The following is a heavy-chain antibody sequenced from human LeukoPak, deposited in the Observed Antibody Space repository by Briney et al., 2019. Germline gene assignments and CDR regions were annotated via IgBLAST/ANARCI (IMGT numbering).Heavy chain of an antibody. CDR3: AKGTSASGTYYSAWNY. D-gene: IGHD3-10*01. V-gene: IGHV3-23*01. CDR1: GFTFSSYA. Sequence: GGSLRLSCAASGFTFSSYAMSWVRQAPGKGLEWVSTITGSGESTYYADTVKGRFTISRDSSKNTLYLQMNSLRAEDTAVYYCAKGTSASGTYYSAWNYWGQGTLVTVSS. CDR2: ITGSGEST. J-gene: IGHJ4*02.